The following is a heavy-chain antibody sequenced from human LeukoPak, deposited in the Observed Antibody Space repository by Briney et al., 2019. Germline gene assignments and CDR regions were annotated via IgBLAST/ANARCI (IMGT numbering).Heavy chain of an antibody. D-gene: IGHD6-19*01. CDR1: GGSMNTYY. V-gene: IGHV4-59*01. Sequence: SETLSLTCVVSGGSMNTYYWSWIRQPPGKGLEWIGYVSYSGNTHYSPSLKSRVTISVDTSKNQFSLRLNSLTAADTAVYYCARGVVAATLFWFDPWGQGTLVTVSS. J-gene: IGHJ5*02. CDR2: VSYSGNT. CDR3: ARGVVAATLFWFDP.